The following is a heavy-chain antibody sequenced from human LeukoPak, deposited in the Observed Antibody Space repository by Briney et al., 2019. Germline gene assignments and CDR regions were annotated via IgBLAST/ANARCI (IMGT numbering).Heavy chain of an antibody. J-gene: IGHJ6*02. Sequence: ASVKVSCKASGYTFNSFAFSWLRQAPGQGLEWVGSISAYNGNINYAQKVQGRAALTTDPSTSTASMELRSLRPDDTAVYYCASPGYGAPGREYYYYGMDVWGQGTTVTVSS. CDR1: GYTFNSFA. CDR3: ASPGYGAPGREYYYYGMDV. D-gene: IGHD5-12*01. V-gene: IGHV1-18*01. CDR2: ISAYNGNI.